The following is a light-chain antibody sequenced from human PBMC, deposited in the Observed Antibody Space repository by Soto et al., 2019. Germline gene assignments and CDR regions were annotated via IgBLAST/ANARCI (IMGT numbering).Light chain of an antibody. Sequence: DLQMTQSPSSLSASGRDRVTITCQASQDISNYLNWYQQKPGKAPKLLIYDASNLETGVPSRFSGSGSGTDFTFTISSLQPEDIATYYCQQYDNLPITFGQGTRLEIK. CDR1: QDISNY. J-gene: IGKJ5*01. CDR3: QQYDNLPIT. CDR2: DAS. V-gene: IGKV1-33*01.